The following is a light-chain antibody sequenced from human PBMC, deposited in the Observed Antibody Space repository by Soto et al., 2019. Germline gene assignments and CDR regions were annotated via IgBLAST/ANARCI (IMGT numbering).Light chain of an antibody. J-gene: IGKJ4*01. CDR2: GAS. CDR3: QQYNNWPLT. CDR1: QSVSSN. V-gene: IGKV3-15*01. Sequence: EIVLTQSPATLSLSPGERATLSCRASQSVSSNNLAWYHQKPGQPPRLLIYGASTRATGIPARFSGSGFGTEFTLTISSLQPEDFGVYYCQQYNNWPLTFGGGTKVDIK.